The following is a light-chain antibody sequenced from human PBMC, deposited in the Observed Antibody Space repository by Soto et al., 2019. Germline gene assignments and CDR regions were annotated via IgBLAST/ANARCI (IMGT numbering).Light chain of an antibody. CDR2: GAS. Sequence: EIVLTQSPDTVSLSPGETATLSCRASQSVSSNYLAWYQQKPGQAPRLLIYGASSRATGIPDRFSGSGSGTDFTITITRLEPEDFAVFYCQQYDYSIIFGQGTRLEIE. V-gene: IGKV3-20*01. CDR1: QSVSSNY. J-gene: IGKJ5*01. CDR3: QQYDYSII.